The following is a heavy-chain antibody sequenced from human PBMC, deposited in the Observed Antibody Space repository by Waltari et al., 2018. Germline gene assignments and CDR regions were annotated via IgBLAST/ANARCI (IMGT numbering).Heavy chain of an antibody. CDR1: GYTFNRYA. J-gene: IGHJ4*02. Sequence: QVQFVQSGAEVEKPGASVKVSCKASGYTFNRYALHWVRQAPGQRLEWMGWINAGSGNTKYSKKFQGRVVMTWDTSANTAYMELSSLTSEDTALYYCAREVYSTYDGDYFDFWGQGTLVTVSS. CDR3: AREVYSTYDGDYFDF. CDR2: INAGSGNT. V-gene: IGHV1-3*01. D-gene: IGHD4-4*01.